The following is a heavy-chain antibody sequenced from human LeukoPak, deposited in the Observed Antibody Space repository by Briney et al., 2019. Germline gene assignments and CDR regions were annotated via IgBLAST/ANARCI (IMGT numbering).Heavy chain of an antibody. CDR2: IYYSGST. J-gene: IGHJ4*02. CDR1: GGSISSYY. D-gene: IGHD3-10*01. CDR3: ARDLNGDYYFDY. Sequence: SVTLSLTCTVSGGSISSYYWSWIRQPPGKGLEWIGYIYYSGSTNYNPSLKSRVTISVDTSKNQFSLKLSSVTAADTAVYYCARDLNGDYYFDYWGQGTLVTVSS. V-gene: IGHV4-59*01.